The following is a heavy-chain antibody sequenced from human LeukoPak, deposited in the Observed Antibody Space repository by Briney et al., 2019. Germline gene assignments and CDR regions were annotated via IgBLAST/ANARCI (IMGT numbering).Heavy chain of an antibody. Sequence: ASVKVSCKASGYTFTSYGISWVRQAPGQGLEWMGWISAYNGNTNYAQKLQGRVTMTTDTSTSTAYMELRSLRSDDTAVYYCAITRVVPAAEGYYYYYGMDVWGQGTTVTVSS. CDR1: GYTFTSYG. CDR2: ISAYNGNT. V-gene: IGHV1-18*01. D-gene: IGHD2-2*01. CDR3: AITRVVPAAEGYYYYYGMDV. J-gene: IGHJ6*02.